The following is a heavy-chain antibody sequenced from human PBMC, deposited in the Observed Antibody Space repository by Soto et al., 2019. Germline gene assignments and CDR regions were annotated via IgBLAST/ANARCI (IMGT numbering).Heavy chain of an antibody. CDR1: GGSFSAYY. V-gene: IGHV4-59*01. J-gene: IGHJ6*02. CDR3: ARDTLSIAVAGTNYYYYGMDV. Sequence: SETLSLTCAVYGGSFSAYYWSWIRQPPGKGLEWIGYIYYSGSTNYNPSLKSRVTISVDTSKNQFSLKLSSVTAADTAVYYCARDTLSIAVAGTNYYYYGMDVWGQGTTVTVSS. D-gene: IGHD6-19*01. CDR2: IYYSGST.